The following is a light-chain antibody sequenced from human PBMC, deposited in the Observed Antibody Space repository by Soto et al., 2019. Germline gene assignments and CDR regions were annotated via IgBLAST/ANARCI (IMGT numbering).Light chain of an antibody. Sequence: EIVLTQSPGTLSLSPGERATLSCRASQSVSRTYLAWYQQKPGQAPRLLIYGASSRATGIPDRFSGSGSGTDFTLTISRLEPEDFAVYYCQQYVSSPRTFGQGTKVDI. CDR2: GAS. J-gene: IGKJ1*01. V-gene: IGKV3-20*01. CDR3: QQYVSSPRT. CDR1: QSVSRTY.